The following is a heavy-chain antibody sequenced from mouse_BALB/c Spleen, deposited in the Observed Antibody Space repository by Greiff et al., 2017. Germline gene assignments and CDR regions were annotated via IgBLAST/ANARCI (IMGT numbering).Heavy chain of an antibody. CDR1: GFNITDTY. V-gene: IGHV14-3*02. J-gene: IGHJ4*01. CDR3: AVYDVYAMDY. Sequence: EVKLQESGAELVKPGASVKLSCTASGFNITDTYMHWVKQRPEQGLEWIGRIDPANGNTKYDPKFQGKATITADTSSNTAYLQLSSLTSEDTAVYYCAVYDVYAMDYWGQGTSVTVSS. CDR2: IDPANGNT. D-gene: IGHD2-12*01.